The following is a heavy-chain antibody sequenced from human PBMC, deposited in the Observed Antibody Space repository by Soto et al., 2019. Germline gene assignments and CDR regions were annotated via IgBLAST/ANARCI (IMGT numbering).Heavy chain of an antibody. J-gene: IGHJ6*02. CDR3: ARQHTSSRYYYYGMDV. Sequence: GESLKISCKGCGYSFIDYWIGWVRQMPGKGLEWMGIIYPGDSDTRYSPSFQGQVTISADKSISTVYLQWSSLKASDTAMYYCARQHTSSRYYYYGMDVWGQGTTVTVS. D-gene: IGHD6-6*01. V-gene: IGHV5-51*01. CDR2: IYPGDSDT. CDR1: GYSFIDYW.